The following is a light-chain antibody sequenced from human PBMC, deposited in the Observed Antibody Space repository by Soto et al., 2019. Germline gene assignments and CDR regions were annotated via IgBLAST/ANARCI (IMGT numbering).Light chain of an antibody. CDR2: AAS. CDR3: LQSDSFPHT. V-gene: IGKV1-12*01. Sequence: DIQMTQSPSSLSASVGDRVTITCRASQGISTWLAWYQQKPGQAPKLLIYAASSLQSGVSSRFSGSGSGTDFTLTISSLQPEDFATYYCLQSDSFPHTFGPGTKLHIK. J-gene: IGKJ2*01. CDR1: QGISTW.